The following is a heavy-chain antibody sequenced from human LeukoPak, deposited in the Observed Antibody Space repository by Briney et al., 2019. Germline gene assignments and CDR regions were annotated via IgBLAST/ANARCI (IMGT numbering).Heavy chain of an antibody. Sequence: PSATLSLTCTVSGGSIRSSSYYWGWIRQPPGKGLEWIASIYYSGSTYYNPSLKSRVTISVDTSKNQFSLKLSSVTAADTAVYYCARTGIAAAGTIEIIDYWGQGTLVTVSS. D-gene: IGHD6-13*01. V-gene: IGHV4-39*07. J-gene: IGHJ4*02. CDR1: GGSIRSSSYY. CDR3: ARTGIAAAGTIEIIDY. CDR2: IYYSGST.